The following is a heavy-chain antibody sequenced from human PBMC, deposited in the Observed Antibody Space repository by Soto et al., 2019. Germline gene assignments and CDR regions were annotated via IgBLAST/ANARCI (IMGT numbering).Heavy chain of an antibody. Sequence: SETLSLTCAVYGGSVNGYYWNWIRQPPGKGLEWIGEINHTGSTHYNPSLKSRVTMSVDTSKNQFSLRLSSVTAADTAIYYCATRITVFGLLIPPFDPWGQGTQVTVSS. CDR1: GGSVNGYY. V-gene: IGHV4-34*01. J-gene: IGHJ5*02. CDR2: INHTGST. D-gene: IGHD3-3*01. CDR3: ATRITVFGLLIPPFDP.